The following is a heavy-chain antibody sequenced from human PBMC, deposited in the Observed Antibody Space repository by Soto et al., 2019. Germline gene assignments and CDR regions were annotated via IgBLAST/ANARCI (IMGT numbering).Heavy chain of an antibody. CDR2: IYHSVST. CDR1: GGSISSGGYS. J-gene: IGHJ4*02. V-gene: IGHV4-30-2*01. CDR3: ACVLDY. D-gene: IGHD6-6*01. Sequence: QLQLLESGSGLVKPSQTLSLTCAVSGGSISSGGYSWGWIRQPPGKGLEWIGYIYHSVSTYYIPSRQSRVTISVDMSKIQFSLWLRSVTAADTAVFYCACVLDYRGQGTLVTVSS.